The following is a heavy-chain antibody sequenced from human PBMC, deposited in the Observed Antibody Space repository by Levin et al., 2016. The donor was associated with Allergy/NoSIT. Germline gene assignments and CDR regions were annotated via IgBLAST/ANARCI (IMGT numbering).Heavy chain of an antibody. V-gene: IGHV4-39*01. CDR3: ARHATDWFGP. Sequence: WIRQPPGKGLEWIGSIFYSGSTYYNPSLKRRVTVSLDTSKSQFSLKLTSVTAADTALYYCARHATDWFGPWGQGTLVTVSS. CDR2: IFYSGST. J-gene: IGHJ5*02.